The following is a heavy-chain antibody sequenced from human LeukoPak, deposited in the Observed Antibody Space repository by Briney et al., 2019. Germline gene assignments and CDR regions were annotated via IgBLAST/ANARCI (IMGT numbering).Heavy chain of an antibody. CDR1: GFTSSSYG. V-gene: IGHV3-33*01. Sequence: GGSLRLSCAASGFTSSSYGMHWVRQAPGKGLEWVAVIWYDGSNKYYADSVKGRFTISRDNSKNTLYLQMNSLRAEDTAVYYCARAPVGALYYFDYWGQGTLVTVSS. CDR3: ARAPVGALYYFDY. D-gene: IGHD1-26*01. CDR2: IWYDGSNK. J-gene: IGHJ4*02.